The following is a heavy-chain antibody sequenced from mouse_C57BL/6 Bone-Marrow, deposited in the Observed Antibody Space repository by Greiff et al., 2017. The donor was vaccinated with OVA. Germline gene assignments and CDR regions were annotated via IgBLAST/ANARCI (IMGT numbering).Heavy chain of an antibody. CDR1: GYTFTSYW. V-gene: IGHV1-69*01. CDR3: ARDWYYFDY. CDR2: IDPSDSYT. D-gene: IGHD4-1*01. J-gene: IGHJ2*01. Sequence: QVQLQQPGAELVMPGASVKLSCKASGYTFTSYWMHWVKQRPGQGLEWIGEIDPSDSYTNYNQKFKGKSTLTVDKSSSTAYMQLSSLTSEDSAVYYCARDWYYFDYWGQGTTLTVSS.